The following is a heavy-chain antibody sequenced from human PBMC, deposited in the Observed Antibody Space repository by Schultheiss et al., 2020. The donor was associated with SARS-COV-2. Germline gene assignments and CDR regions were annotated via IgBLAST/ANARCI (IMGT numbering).Heavy chain of an antibody. J-gene: IGHJ4*02. V-gene: IGHV4-59*01. CDR1: GGSISSYY. Sequence: SETLSLTCTVSGGSISSYYWSWIRQPPGKGLEWIGYIYYSGSTNYNPSLKSRVTISVDTSKNQFSLKLSSVTAADTAVYYCARDVAGREYFDYWGQGTLVTVSS. CDR3: ARDVAGREYFDY. D-gene: IGHD6-19*01. CDR2: IYYSGST.